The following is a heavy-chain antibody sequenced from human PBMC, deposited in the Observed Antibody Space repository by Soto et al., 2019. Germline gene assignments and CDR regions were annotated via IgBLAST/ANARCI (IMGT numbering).Heavy chain of an antibody. D-gene: IGHD6-13*01. J-gene: IGHJ5*02. Sequence: GASVKVSCKASGGTFSSYAISWVRQAPGQGLEWMGGIIPIFGTANYAQKFQGRVTITADESTSTAYMELSSLRSEDTAVYYCARHHSHLSSSWYSTDGFDPWGQGTLVTVSS. CDR1: GGTFSSYA. V-gene: IGHV1-69*13. CDR3: ARHHSHLSSSWYSTDGFDP. CDR2: IIPIFGTA.